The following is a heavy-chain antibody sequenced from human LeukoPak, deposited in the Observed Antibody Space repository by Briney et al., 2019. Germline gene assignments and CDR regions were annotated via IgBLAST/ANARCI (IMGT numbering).Heavy chain of an antibody. Sequence: SETLSLTCTVSGGSISSYYWSWIRQPPGKGLEWIGYIYCSGSTNYNPSLKSRVTISVDTSKNQFSLKLSSVTAADTAVYYCARDARYYDSSGYYDWFDPWGQGTLVTVSS. J-gene: IGHJ5*02. CDR1: GGSISSYY. D-gene: IGHD3-22*01. CDR3: ARDARYYDSSGYYDWFDP. V-gene: IGHV4-59*01. CDR2: IYCSGST.